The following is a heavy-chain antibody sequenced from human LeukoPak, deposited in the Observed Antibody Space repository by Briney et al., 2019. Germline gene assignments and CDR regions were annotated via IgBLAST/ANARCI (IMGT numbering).Heavy chain of an antibody. D-gene: IGHD6-19*01. J-gene: IGHJ4*02. CDR3: AKSGSVWYYFDY. CDR2: ISGSGGST. V-gene: IGHV3-23*01. Sequence: GGSLRLSCVASGFTFSSYGMSWVRQAPGKGLEWVSAISGSGGSTEYADSVKGRFTISRDNSKNTLYLQMNSLRAEDTAVYYCAKSGSVWYYFDYWGQGTPVTVSS. CDR1: GFTFSSYG.